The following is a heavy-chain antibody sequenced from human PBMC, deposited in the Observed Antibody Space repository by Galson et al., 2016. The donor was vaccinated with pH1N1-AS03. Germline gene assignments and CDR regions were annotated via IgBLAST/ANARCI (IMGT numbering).Heavy chain of an antibody. J-gene: IGHJ4*02. D-gene: IGHD5-24*01. V-gene: IGHV3-74*01. CDR2: IHSDGSYP. CDR3: ARDRDGPDYFDS. Sequence: SLRLSCAASGFTLSNYWMHWVRQAPGKGLVWVSRIHSDGSYPNYADSVWGRFTISRDNARNSLYLQMDSLRAEDTAVYYCARDRDGPDYFDSWGQGTLVTVSS. CDR1: GFTLSNYW.